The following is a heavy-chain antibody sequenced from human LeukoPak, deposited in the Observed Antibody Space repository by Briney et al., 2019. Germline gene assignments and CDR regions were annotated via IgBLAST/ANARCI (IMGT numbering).Heavy chain of an antibody. J-gene: IGHJ4*02. CDR3: ARWFGELSPFDY. V-gene: IGHV3-33*08. CDR2: IWYDGSNK. CDR1: GITFKNAW. D-gene: IGHD3-10*01. Sequence: GGSLRLSCAASGITFKNAWMSWVRQAPGKGLEWVAVIWYDGSNKYYADSVKGRFTISRDNSKNTLYLQMNSLRAEDTAVYYCARWFGELSPFDYWGQGTLVTVSS.